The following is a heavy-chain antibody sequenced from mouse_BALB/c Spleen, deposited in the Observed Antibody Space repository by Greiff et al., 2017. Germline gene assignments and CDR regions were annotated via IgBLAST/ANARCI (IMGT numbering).Heavy chain of an antibody. D-gene: IGHD2-1*01. CDR3: TRGRDGNPSMDY. J-gene: IGHJ4*01. Sequence: EVKLMESGGGLVKPGGSLKLSCAASGFTFSSYTMSWVRQTPEKRLEWVATISSGGSYTYYPDSVEGRFTISRDNAKNTLYLQMSSLKSEDTAMYYCTRGRDGNPSMDYWGQGTSVTVSS. CDR1: GFTFSSYT. CDR2: ISSGGSYT. V-gene: IGHV5-6-4*01.